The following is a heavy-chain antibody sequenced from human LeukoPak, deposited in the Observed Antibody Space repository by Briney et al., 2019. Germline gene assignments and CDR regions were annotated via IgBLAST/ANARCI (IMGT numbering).Heavy chain of an antibody. J-gene: IGHJ4*01. V-gene: IGHV3-21*01. Sequence: PGGSLRLSCAASGFTFTSYSMIWVRQTPGKGLEWVSSITTSSITSSGGYIFYADSVKGRFTISRDNAKNSVYLQMNSLGADDTAVYYCATSAYWYSYFEYWGQGTLVTVSS. CDR3: ATSAYWYSYFEY. D-gene: IGHD1-26*01. CDR2: ITTSSITSSGGYI. CDR1: GFTFTSYS.